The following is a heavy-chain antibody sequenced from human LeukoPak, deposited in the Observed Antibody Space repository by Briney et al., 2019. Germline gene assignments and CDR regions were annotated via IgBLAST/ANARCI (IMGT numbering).Heavy chain of an antibody. CDR1: GASINSGSYY. J-gene: IGHJ4*02. D-gene: IGHD6-19*01. Sequence: SETLSLTCTVSGASINSGSYYWSWIRQPAGKGLEFIGHFYSSGSTNYNPSLKSRVSISVDTSKNQFSLEVTSVTAADTAVYYCATDFGDSSGWYRFWGQGTLVTVSS. CDR3: ATDFGDSSGWYRF. V-gene: IGHV4-61*09. CDR2: FYSSGST.